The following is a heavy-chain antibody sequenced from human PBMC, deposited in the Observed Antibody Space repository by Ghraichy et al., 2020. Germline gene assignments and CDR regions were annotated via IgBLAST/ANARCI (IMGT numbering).Heavy chain of an antibody. CDR1: GDSVSSNSAA. CDR2: TYYRSKWYN. J-gene: IGHJ4*02. Sequence: SQTLSLTCAISGDSVSSNSAAWNWIRQSPSRGLEWLGRTYYRSKWYNDYAVSVKSRITINPDTSKNQFSLQLNSVTPEDTAVYYCARALDNSGYEYSSENGLDYWGQGTLVTVSS. D-gene: IGHD5-12*01. CDR3: ARALDNSGYEYSSENGLDY. V-gene: IGHV6-1*01.